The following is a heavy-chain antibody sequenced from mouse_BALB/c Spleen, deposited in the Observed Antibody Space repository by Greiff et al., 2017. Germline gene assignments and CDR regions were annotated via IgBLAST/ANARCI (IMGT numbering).Heavy chain of an antibody. CDR3: AKSSNYGNAMDY. Sequence: VQLQQSGPSLVQPSQSLSITCTVSGFSLTSYGVHWVRQSPGKGLEWLGVIWRGGSTDYNAAFMSRLSITKDNSKSQVFFKMNSLQADDTAIYYCAKSSNYGNAMDYWGQGTSVTVSS. V-gene: IGHV2-5-1*01. CDR2: IWRGGST. J-gene: IGHJ4*01. CDR1: GFSLTSYG. D-gene: IGHD2-5*01.